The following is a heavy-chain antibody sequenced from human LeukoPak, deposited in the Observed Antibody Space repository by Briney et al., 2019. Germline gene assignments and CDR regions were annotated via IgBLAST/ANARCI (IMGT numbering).Heavy chain of an antibody. Sequence: PGGSLRLSCAASGFTFSDYYMSWIRQAPGKGLEWVSYISNSGSTIYYADSVKGRFTISRDNATNSLYLQMNSLRAEDTAVYYCARDLSHNWNYRTDYWGQGTLVTVSS. D-gene: IGHD1-7*01. V-gene: IGHV3-11*01. CDR2: ISNSGSTI. CDR3: ARDLSHNWNYRTDY. J-gene: IGHJ4*02. CDR1: GFTFSDYY.